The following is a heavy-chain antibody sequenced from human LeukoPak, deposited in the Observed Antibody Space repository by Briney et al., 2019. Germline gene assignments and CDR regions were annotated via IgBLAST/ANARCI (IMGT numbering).Heavy chain of an antibody. CDR3: ARSVYSSSSLDY. CDR1: GYTFTGYY. D-gene: IGHD6-6*01. J-gene: IGHJ4*02. Sequence: ASVNVSCKASGYTFTGYYMHWVRQAPGQGLEWMGWINPNSGGTNYAQKFQGRVTMTRDTSISTAYMELSRLRSDDTAVYYCARSVYSSSSLDYWGQGTLVTVSS. CDR2: INPNSGGT. V-gene: IGHV1-2*02.